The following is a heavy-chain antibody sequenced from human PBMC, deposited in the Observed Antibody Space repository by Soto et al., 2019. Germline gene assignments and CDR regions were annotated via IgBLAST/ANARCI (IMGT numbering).Heavy chain of an antibody. CDR2: INPNSGGT. CDR3: ARGASRYFDWLLPFDY. CDR1: GYTFTGYY. D-gene: IGHD3-9*01. J-gene: IGHJ4*02. V-gene: IGHV1-2*02. Sequence: ASVKVSCKASGYTFTGYYMHWVRQAPGQGLEWTGWINPNSGGTNYAQKFQGRVTMTRDTSISTAYMELSRLRSDDTAVYYCARGASRYFDWLLPFDYCGQRTLVTVSS.